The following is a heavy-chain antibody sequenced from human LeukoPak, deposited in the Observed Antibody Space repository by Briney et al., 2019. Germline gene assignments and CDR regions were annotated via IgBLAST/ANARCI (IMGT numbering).Heavy chain of an antibody. Sequence: GGSLRLSCAASGFTIDDYAIHWVRQAPGKGLEWVSAISCSSGSIGYADSVKGRFTISRDNAKNSLYLQMNSLRAEDTALYYCAKDNWNDGGFDYWGQGTLVTVSS. V-gene: IGHV3-9*01. CDR2: ISCSSGSI. D-gene: IGHD1-1*01. CDR1: GFTIDDYA. J-gene: IGHJ4*02. CDR3: AKDNWNDGGFDY.